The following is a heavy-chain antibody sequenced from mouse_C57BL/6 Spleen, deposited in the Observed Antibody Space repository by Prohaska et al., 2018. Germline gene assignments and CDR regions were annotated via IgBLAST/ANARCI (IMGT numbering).Heavy chain of an antibody. J-gene: IGHJ2*01. CDR3: TAPAGSSDY. D-gene: IGHD1-3*01. V-gene: IGHV6-3*01. Sequence: EVKLEASGGGLVQPGGSMKLSCVASGFTFSNYWMNWVRQSPEKGLEWVAQIRLKSNNYTKKYAESVKGKLTMSRDDSKSSVYLQMYNLRAEDTGIDYCTAPAGSSDYWGQGTTLTVSS. CDR2: IRLKSNNYTK. CDR1: GFTFSNYW.